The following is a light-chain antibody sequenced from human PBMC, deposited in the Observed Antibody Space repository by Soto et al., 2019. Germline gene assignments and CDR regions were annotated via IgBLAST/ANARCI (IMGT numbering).Light chain of an antibody. CDR3: QQYGSSPLLT. Sequence: EIMLTQSPGTLSLSPGERATPSCRASQSVSSTNLAWYQQKPGQAPRLLIYGASSRATGIPDRFSGSGSGTDFTLTISRLEPEDFVVYYCQQYGSSPLLTFGGGTKVEIK. V-gene: IGKV3-20*01. CDR2: GAS. CDR1: QSVSSTN. J-gene: IGKJ4*01.